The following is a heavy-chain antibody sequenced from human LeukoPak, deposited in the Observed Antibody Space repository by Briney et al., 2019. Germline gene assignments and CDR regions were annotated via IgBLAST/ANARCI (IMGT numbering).Heavy chain of an antibody. CDR3: AKAVAGTIWYFDY. D-gene: IGHD6-19*01. CDR1: GFTFDDYA. V-gene: IGHV3-9*01. J-gene: IGHJ4*02. Sequence: LAGGSQRLSCAASGFTFDDYAMHWVRQAPGKGLEWVSGISWNSGSIGYADSVKGRFTISRDDAKNSLYLHLNSLRAEDTALYYCAKAVAGTIWYFDYWGQGTLVTVSS. CDR2: ISWNSGSI.